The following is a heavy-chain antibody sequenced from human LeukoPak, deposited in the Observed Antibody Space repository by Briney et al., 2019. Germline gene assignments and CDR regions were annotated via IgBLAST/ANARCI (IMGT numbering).Heavy chain of an antibody. CDR1: GFTFSSYA. V-gene: IGHV3-23*01. J-gene: IGHJ4*02. CDR2: ISGSGGST. Sequence: GGSLRLSCSASGFTFSSYAMSWVRQAPGKGLEWVSAISGSGGSTYYADSVKGRFTISRDNSKNTLYLQMNSLRAEDTAVYYCAKDRALYGSTSYNFDYWGQGTLVTASS. D-gene: IGHD2-2*01. CDR3: AKDRALYGSTSYNFDY.